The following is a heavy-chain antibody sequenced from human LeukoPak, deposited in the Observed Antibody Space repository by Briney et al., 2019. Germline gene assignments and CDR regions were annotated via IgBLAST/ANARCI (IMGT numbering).Heavy chain of an antibody. Sequence: ASVKVSCKASGYTFTSYGISWVQQAPGQGLEWMGWISAYNGNTSYAQKLQGRVTMTTDTSTSTAYMELRSLRSDDTAVYYCARVIVGATNYYYYGMEVWGQGTTVTVSS. CDR1: GYTFTSYG. CDR3: ARVIVGATNYYYYGMEV. D-gene: IGHD1-26*01. CDR2: ISAYNGNT. V-gene: IGHV1-18*01. J-gene: IGHJ6*02.